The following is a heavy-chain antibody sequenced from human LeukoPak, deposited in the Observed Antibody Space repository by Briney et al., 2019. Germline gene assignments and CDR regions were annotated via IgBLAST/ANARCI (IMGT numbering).Heavy chain of an antibody. Sequence: GGSLRLSCAASGFTFSSYSMNWVRQAPGKGLEWVSSISSSSSYIYYADSVKGRFTISRDNAKNSLYLQMNSLRAEDTAVYYCARDMSGSGSLVDYWGQGTLVTVSS. D-gene: IGHD3-10*01. CDR1: GFTFSSYS. CDR2: ISSSSSYI. V-gene: IGHV3-21*01. J-gene: IGHJ4*02. CDR3: ARDMSGSGSLVDY.